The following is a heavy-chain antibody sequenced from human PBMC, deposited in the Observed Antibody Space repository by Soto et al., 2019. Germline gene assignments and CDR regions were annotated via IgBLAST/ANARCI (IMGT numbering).Heavy chain of an antibody. CDR2: SSWAGGST. CDR1: GFTFDECT. CDR3: AKDSVPGTNYFDY. J-gene: IGHJ4*02. Sequence: PXXSLRPCFAASGFTFDECTLDLVRQAPGKGLEWVRLSSWAGGSTYYADSVKGRFTNSRDNSKNSLYLQMNSLRTEDTALYYCAKDSVPGTNYFDYWAQGTLVTVSS. V-gene: IGHV3-43*01. D-gene: IGHD1-1*01.